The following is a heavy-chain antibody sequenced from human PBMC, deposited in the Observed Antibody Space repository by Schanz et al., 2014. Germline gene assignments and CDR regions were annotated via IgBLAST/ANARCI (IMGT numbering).Heavy chain of an antibody. J-gene: IGHJ5*02. CDR1: TPIFNHAW. CDR2: IKSKTDGETT. CDR3: ATASSPVREAGAGSSFHL. D-gene: IGHD6-13*01. Sequence: LQLVDPGGGLVKPGGSLRLSCAASTPIFNHAWMSWVRQAPGKGLEWLGRIKSKTDGETTDYAAPVKGRFSIARDDSQSTLYLQMNSLKIEDTAVYYCATASSPVREAGAGSSFHLWGQGTLVTVSP. V-gene: IGHV3-15*01.